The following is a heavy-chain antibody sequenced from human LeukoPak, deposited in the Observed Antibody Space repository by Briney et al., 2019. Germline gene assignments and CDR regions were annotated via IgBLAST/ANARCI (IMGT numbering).Heavy chain of an antibody. CDR3: ARTSELPKLATDAFDI. V-gene: IGHV4-39*07. J-gene: IGHJ3*02. CDR2: MYHSGSS. Sequence: SDTLSLTCTVSGGSISSSNYWWGWIRQPPGKGLEWIGSMYHSGSSYYNPSLKSRVTISVDTSKNQFSLKLSSVTAADTAVYYCARTSELPKLATDAFDIWGQGTMVTVSS. CDR1: GGSISSSNYW. D-gene: IGHD1-1*01.